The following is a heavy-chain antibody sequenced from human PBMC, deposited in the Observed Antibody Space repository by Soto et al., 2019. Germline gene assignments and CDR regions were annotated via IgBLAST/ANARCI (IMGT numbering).Heavy chain of an antibody. CDR3: ASGITTVTTFGFDY. Sequence: SVTLSLTCSVSGGSISSGDYYSSWIRQPTGKGLEWIGYIYHSGSTYYNPSLKSRVTISVDRSKNQFSLKLSSVTAADTAVYYCASGITTVTTFGFDYWGQGTLVTVSS. CDR2: IYHSGST. V-gene: IGHV4-30-4*01. CDR1: GGSISSGDYY. D-gene: IGHD4-17*01. J-gene: IGHJ4*02.